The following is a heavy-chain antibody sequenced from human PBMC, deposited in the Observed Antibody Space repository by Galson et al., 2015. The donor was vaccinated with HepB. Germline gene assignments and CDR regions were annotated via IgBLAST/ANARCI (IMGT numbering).Heavy chain of an antibody. Sequence: SLRLSCAASGFTFSSYWTSWVRQAPGKGLEWVANIKQDGSEKYYVDSVKGRFTISRDNAKNSLYLQMNSLRAEDTAVYYCARDRTYSYGAGGPHGMDVWGQGTTVTVSS. V-gene: IGHV3-7*03. D-gene: IGHD5-18*01. CDR2: IKQDGSEK. CDR3: ARDRTYSYGAGGPHGMDV. CDR1: GFTFSSYW. J-gene: IGHJ6*02.